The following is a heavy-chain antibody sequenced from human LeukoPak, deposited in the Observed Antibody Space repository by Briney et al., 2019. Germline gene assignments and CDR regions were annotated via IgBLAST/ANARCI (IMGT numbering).Heavy chain of an antibody. D-gene: IGHD5-24*01. Sequence: GGSLRLSCAASGFTFSDYYMSWIRQAPGKGLEWLSYISSRGKTTHFADSVKGRFSVSRDNTNNTLYVQMNSLRAEDTAVYFCARGRDGYKYWGQGTLATVSS. J-gene: IGHJ4*02. CDR2: ISSRGKTT. CDR1: GFTFSDYY. V-gene: IGHV3-11*01. CDR3: ARGRDGYKY.